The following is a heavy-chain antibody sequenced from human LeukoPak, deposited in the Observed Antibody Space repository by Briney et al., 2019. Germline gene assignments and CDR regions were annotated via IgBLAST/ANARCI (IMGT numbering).Heavy chain of an antibody. J-gene: IGHJ6*03. CDR3: ARNYDFWSGSNHYYYMDV. D-gene: IGHD3-3*01. Sequence: PGGSLRLSCAASGFTFDDYGMSWVRHAPGKGLEWVSGINWNGGSTGYADSVKGRFTISRDNAKNSLYLQMNSLRAEDTALYYCARNYDFWSGSNHYYYMDVWGKGTTVTVSS. CDR2: INWNGGST. CDR1: GFTFDDYG. V-gene: IGHV3-20*04.